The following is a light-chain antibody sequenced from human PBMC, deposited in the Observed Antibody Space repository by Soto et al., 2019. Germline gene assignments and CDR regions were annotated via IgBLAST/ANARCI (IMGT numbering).Light chain of an antibody. Sequence: QSVLTQPPSVSAAPGQKVTISCSGSSSNIGNYFPSWYQQLPGTAPKLLIYDGNKRPSGIPDRFSGSKSGTSATLAITGLQTGDEANYFYGTWDSSLSAVVFGGGTKLTVL. CDR2: DGN. CDR1: SSNIGNYF. CDR3: GTWDSSLSAVV. J-gene: IGLJ2*01. V-gene: IGLV1-51*01.